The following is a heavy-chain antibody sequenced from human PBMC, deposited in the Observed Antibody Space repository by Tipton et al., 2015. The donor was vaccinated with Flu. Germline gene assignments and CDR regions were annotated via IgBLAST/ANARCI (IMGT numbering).Heavy chain of an antibody. CDR3: ATLTGDDY. CDR2: IRSSGNTI. V-gene: IGHV3-48*03. CDR1: GFTFSSSE. J-gene: IGHJ4*02. D-gene: IGHD7-27*01. Sequence: SLRLSCAASGFTFSSSEMNWARQAPGKGLEWVSYIRSSGNTISYADSVRGPFTISRDSTKKSLSLQLNSLRAEDTAIYYCATLTGDDYWGQGILVTVSS.